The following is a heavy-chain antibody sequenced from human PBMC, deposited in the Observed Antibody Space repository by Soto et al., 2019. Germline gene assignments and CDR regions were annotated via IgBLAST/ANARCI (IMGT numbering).Heavy chain of an antibody. Sequence: PGGSLRLSFAASGFTFSSYAMSCVRQAPGKGLEWVSAISGSGGSTYYAESVKGRFTISRDNSKNTLYLQMNSLRAEDTAVYYCAKDGAYDYVWGSYRPRHGMDVWGQGTTVTVSS. CDR1: GFTFSSYA. D-gene: IGHD3-16*02. J-gene: IGHJ6*02. CDR2: ISGSGGST. CDR3: AKDGAYDYVWGSYRPRHGMDV. V-gene: IGHV3-23*01.